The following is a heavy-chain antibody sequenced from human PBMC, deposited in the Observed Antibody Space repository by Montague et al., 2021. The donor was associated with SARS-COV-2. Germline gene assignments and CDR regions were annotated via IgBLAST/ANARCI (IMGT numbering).Heavy chain of an antibody. CDR3: ARPGGITGTTSLYYVY. D-gene: IGHD1-20*01. V-gene: IGHV4-39*01. CDR2: IYHSGST. CDR1: GGSISSSSYY. J-gene: IGHJ4*02. Sequence: SETLSLTCTVSGGSISSSSYYWGWIRQPPGKGLEWIGSIYHSGSTYYNPSLKSRVTISVDTSKNQFSLKLSSVTAADTAVHYCARPGGITGTTSLYYVYWGQGTLVTVSS.